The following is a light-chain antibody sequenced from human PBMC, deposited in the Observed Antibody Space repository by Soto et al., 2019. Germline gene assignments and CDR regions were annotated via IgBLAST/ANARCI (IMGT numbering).Light chain of an antibody. V-gene: IGKV3-20*01. Sequence: EIVLTQSPGTLSLSPGDTATLSCRASQSLSASYIAWYQQTPGQAPRLLIYGTSTRSTGIPDRFSGSGSGTDFTLAISRLEPEDFSVYYCHQFGDSPQTFGQGTTVEI. CDR2: GTS. CDR3: HQFGDSPQT. J-gene: IGKJ1*01. CDR1: QSLSASY.